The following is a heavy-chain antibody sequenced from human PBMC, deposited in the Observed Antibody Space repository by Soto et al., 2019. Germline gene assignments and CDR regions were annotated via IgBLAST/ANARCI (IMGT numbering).Heavy chain of an antibody. D-gene: IGHD5-12*01. V-gene: IGHV4-31*03. J-gene: IGHJ4*02. Sequence: SETLSLTCTVSGGSISSGGYYWSWIRQHPGKGLEWIGYIYYSGSTYYNPSLKSRVTISVDTSKNQFSLKLSSVTAADTAVYYCARGTDIVATMRFDYWGQGTLVTVSS. CDR1: GGSISSGGYY. CDR2: IYYSGST. CDR3: ARGTDIVATMRFDY.